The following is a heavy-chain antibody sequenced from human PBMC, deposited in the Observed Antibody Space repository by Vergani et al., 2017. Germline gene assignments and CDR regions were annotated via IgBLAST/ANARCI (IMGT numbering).Heavy chain of an antibody. J-gene: IGHJ5*02. CDR2: IKQDGSEK. D-gene: IGHD2-2*01. CDR3: ARVVVPAAIPNWFDP. Sequence: EVQLVESGGGLVQPGGSLRLSCAASGFTFSSYWMSWVRQAPGKGLEWVANIKQDGSEKYYVDSVKGRFTISRDNAKNSLYLQMNSLRAEDTAVYYCARVVVPAAIPNWFDPWGQGTLVTVSS. V-gene: IGHV3-7*01. CDR1: GFTFSSYW.